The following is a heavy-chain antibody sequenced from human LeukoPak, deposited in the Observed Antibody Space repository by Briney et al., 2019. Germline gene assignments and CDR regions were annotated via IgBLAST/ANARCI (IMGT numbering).Heavy chain of an antibody. CDR3: SRGLYVPPDY. CDR1: GFTFSSYW. J-gene: IGHJ4*02. D-gene: IGHD2-2*02. V-gene: IGHV3-74*01. Sequence: QPGGSLRLSCAASGFTFSSYWMHWVRQAPGKGLVWVSRINSDGSSTSYADSVKGRFTISRDNARNTLYLQMSSMRAEDTAVYYCSRGLYVPPDYWGQGTLVTVSS. CDR2: INSDGSST.